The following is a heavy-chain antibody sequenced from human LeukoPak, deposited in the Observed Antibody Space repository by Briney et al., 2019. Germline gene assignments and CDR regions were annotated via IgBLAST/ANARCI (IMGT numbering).Heavy chain of an antibody. Sequence: GGSLRLSCAASGFTVSSNYMSWVRQVPGKGLEWVSVIYSGGSTYYADSVKGRFTISRDNSKNTLYLQMNSLRAEDTAVYYCARDAVAAAGVYYYYYGMDVWGQGTTVTVSS. CDR1: GFTVSSNY. CDR2: IYSGGST. CDR3: ARDAVAAAGVYYYYYGMDV. V-gene: IGHV3-53*01. J-gene: IGHJ6*02. D-gene: IGHD6-13*01.